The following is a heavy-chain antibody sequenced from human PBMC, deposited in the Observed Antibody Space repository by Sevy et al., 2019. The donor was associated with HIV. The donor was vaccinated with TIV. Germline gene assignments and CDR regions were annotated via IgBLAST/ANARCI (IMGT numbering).Heavy chain of an antibody. CDR3: AGGRVGATTSYYFDY. CDR2: IWHDGSQK. D-gene: IGHD1-26*01. Sequence: GGSLRLSCAASGFTFSSYAMHWVRQAPGKGLEWVAIIWHDGSQKYYADSVRGRFTFSRDNSKNTLFLQVSSLRAEDTAVYYCAGGRVGATTSYYFDYWGQGTLVTVSS. CDR1: GFTFSSYA. V-gene: IGHV3-33*01. J-gene: IGHJ4*02.